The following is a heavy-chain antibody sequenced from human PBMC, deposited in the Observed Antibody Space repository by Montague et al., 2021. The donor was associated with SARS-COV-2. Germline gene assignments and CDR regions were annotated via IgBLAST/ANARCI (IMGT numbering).Heavy chain of an antibody. Sequence: SLRLSCAASGFTFSSYGMHWVRQAPGKGLEWVAVIWYDGSNKYYADSVKGRFTISRDNSKNTLYLQMNSLRAEDTAVYYCARLYYYGSGRRMGYYYYGMDVWDQGTTVTVSS. CDR1: GFTFSSYG. J-gene: IGHJ6*02. V-gene: IGHV3-33*01. CDR2: IWYDGSNK. CDR3: ARLYYYGSGRRMGYYYYGMDV. D-gene: IGHD3-10*01.